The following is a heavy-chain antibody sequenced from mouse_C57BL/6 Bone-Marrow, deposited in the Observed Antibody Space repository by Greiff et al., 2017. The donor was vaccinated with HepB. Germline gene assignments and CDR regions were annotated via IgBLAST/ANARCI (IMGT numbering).Heavy chain of an antibody. CDR2: INYDGSST. D-gene: IGHD1-1*01. J-gene: IGHJ2*01. CDR1: GFTFSDYY. V-gene: IGHV5-16*01. Sequence: EVQLVESAGGLVQPGSSMKLSCTASGFTFSDYYMAWVRQVPEKGLEWVANINYDGSSTYYLDSLKSRFIISRDNAKNILYLQMSSLKSEDTATYYCAREGLYYDGLYFDYWGQGTTLTVAS. CDR3: AREGLYYDGLYFDY.